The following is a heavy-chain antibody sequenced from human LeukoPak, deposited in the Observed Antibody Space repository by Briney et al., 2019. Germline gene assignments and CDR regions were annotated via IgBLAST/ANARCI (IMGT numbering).Heavy chain of an antibody. V-gene: IGHV3-30*18. CDR2: ISYDGSNK. CDR1: GFTFNRYV. J-gene: IGHJ4*02. CDR3: AKEKVRVAAAVRGAYFDY. Sequence: PGGSLRLSCAASGFTFNRYVMSWVRQAPGKGLEWVAVISYDGSNKYYADSVKGRFTISRDNSKNTLYLQMNSLRAEDTAVYYCAKEKVRVAAAVRGAYFDYWGQGTLVTVSS. D-gene: IGHD6-13*01.